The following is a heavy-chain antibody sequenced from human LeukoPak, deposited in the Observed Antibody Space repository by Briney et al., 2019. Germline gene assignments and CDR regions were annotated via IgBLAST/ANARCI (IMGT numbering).Heavy chain of an antibody. J-gene: IGHJ3*02. Sequence: TSETLSLTCTVSGGSISSYYWSWIRQPPGKGLEWIGYVYYSGSTNYNPSLKSRVTISVDTPKNQFSLKLSAVTAADTAVCYCARETNGDCYAFDIWGQGTKVTVSS. D-gene: IGHD2-21*02. CDR1: GGSISSYY. CDR3: ARETNGDCYAFDI. V-gene: IGHV4-59*01. CDR2: VYYSGST.